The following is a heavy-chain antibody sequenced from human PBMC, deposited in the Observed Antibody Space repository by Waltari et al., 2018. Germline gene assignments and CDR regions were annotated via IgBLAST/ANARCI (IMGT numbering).Heavy chain of an antibody. D-gene: IGHD6-19*01. CDR3: AIGYSSGWYYAFDI. CDR1: GGSISSYY. J-gene: IGHJ3*02. CDR2: IYYSGSP. Sequence: QVQLQESGPGLVKPSEPLSLTCTVSGGSISSYYWSWIRQPPGKGLEWIGYIYYSGSPNYNPSLKSRVTISVDTSKNQFSLKLSSVTAADTAVYYCAIGYSSGWYYAFDIWGQGTMVTVSS. V-gene: IGHV4-59*01.